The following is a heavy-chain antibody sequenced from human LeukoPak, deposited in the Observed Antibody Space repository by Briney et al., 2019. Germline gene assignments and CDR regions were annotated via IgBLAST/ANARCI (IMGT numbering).Heavy chain of an antibody. J-gene: IGHJ4*02. CDR1: GGSISSYY. CDR3: ARENAGGSYFDY. CDR2: IYYSGST. Sequence: SETLSLTCTVSGGSISSYYWSWIRQPPGKGLEWIGYIYYSGSTNYNPSLKSRVTISVDTSKNQFSLKLSSVTAADTAVYYCARENAGGSYFDYWGQGTLVTVSS. D-gene: IGHD2-15*01. V-gene: IGHV4-59*01.